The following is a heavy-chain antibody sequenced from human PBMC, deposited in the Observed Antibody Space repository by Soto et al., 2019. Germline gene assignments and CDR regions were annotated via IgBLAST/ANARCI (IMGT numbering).Heavy chain of an antibody. J-gene: IGHJ4*02. CDR1: GYSFFSFG. Sequence: ASVKVSCKASGYSFFSFGISWVRQAPGQGLEWMGWISDYNGNTYYPQNFQGRVTMTTDTSTNTAYMDLRSLRSDDTAVYYCAREGGRIAPRPFYYWDTETRVTLSS. D-gene: IGHD6-13*01. V-gene: IGHV1-18*01. CDR3: AREGGRIAPRPFYY. CDR2: ISDYNGNT.